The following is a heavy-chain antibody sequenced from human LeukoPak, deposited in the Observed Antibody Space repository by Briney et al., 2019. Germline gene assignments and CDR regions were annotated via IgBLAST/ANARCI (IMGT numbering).Heavy chain of an antibody. CDR3: VRDGGRTLQRHFFFDY. Sequence: PGGSLRLSCAASGSAFSTYSMNWVRQAPGKGLEWVSSISLDSNYIYYADSLKGRFTVSRDNAKNSLDLQMNSLRAEDTAVYFCVRDGGRTLQRHFFFDYWGQGTLITVSS. D-gene: IGHD2-15*01. CDR2: ISLDSNYI. V-gene: IGHV3-21*01. CDR1: GSAFSTYS. J-gene: IGHJ4*02.